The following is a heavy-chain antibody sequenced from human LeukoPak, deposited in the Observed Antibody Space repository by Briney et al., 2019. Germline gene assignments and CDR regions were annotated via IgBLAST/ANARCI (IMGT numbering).Heavy chain of an antibody. D-gene: IGHD4-11*01. V-gene: IGHV4-34*01. Sequence: PSETLTHLCAVCDGSFYGYCCSGIRQPPGKGLEWIGEINHSGSTNYNPSLKSRVTISLDTSTNQFPLKLSCVTAADTAVYYCARDRTVTGANCFESCGPAGLVTVSS. J-gene: IGHJ5*01. CDR1: DGSFYGYC. CDR3: ARDRTVTGANCFES. CDR2: INHSGST.